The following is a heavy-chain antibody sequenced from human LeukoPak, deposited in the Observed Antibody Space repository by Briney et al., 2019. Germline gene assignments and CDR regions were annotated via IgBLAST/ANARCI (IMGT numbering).Heavy chain of an antibody. CDR1: GLTFDDYG. D-gene: IGHD3-3*01. Sequence: GGSLRLSCAASGLTFDDYGMSWVRQAPGKGLEWVSGINWNGGSTGYADSVKGRFTISRDNAKSSLYLQMNSLRAEDTASYYCARDLYSLSYYDFWSGLDYWGQGTLVTVSS. J-gene: IGHJ4*02. CDR3: ARDLYSLSYYDFWSGLDY. CDR2: INWNGGST. V-gene: IGHV3-20*04.